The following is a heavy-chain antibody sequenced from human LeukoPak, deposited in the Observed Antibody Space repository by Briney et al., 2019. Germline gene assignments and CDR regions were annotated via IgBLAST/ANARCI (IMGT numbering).Heavy chain of an antibody. Sequence: SETRSLTCTVSGGSISGYYWSWIRQPAGKGREWIGRIYTSGSTNYNPSLKSRVTMSVDTSKNQFSLKLSSVTAADTAVYSCARRYCSSTSCWWDWFHPWGQGTLVTVSS. CDR2: IYTSGST. D-gene: IGHD2-2*01. CDR1: GGSISGYY. CDR3: ARRYCSSTSCWWDWFHP. V-gene: IGHV4-4*07. J-gene: IGHJ5*02.